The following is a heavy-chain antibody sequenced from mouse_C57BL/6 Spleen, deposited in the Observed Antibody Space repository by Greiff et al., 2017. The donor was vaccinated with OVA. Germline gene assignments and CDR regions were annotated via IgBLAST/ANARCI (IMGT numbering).Heavy chain of an antibody. CDR1: GFTFSDYG. CDR2: ISSGSSTI. D-gene: IGHD4-1*02. J-gene: IGHJ1*03. V-gene: IGHV5-17*01. Sequence: VQLKESGGGLVKPGGSLKLSCAASGFTFSDYGMHWVRQAPEKGLEWVAYISSGSSTIYYADTVKGRFTISRDNAKNTLFLQMTSLRSEDTAMDYCARPTGTNWYFDVWGTGTTVTVSS. CDR3: ARPTGTNWYFDV.